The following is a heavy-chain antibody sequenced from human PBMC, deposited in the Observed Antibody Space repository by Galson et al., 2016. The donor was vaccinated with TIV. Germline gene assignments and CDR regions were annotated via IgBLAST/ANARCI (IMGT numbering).Heavy chain of an antibody. CDR2: IDWDDDK. D-gene: IGHD7-27*01. V-gene: IGHV2-70*11. CDR3: ARILSNGARLDH. Sequence: PALVKPTQTLTLTCSFAGFSLSTGGMCVSWIRQPPGKALEWLARIDWDDDKYYSTFLKTGLTISKDTSKNQVVLTMANMDPVDTATYYCARILSNGARLDHWGQGTLVTVSS. J-gene: IGHJ4*02. CDR1: GFSLSTGGMC.